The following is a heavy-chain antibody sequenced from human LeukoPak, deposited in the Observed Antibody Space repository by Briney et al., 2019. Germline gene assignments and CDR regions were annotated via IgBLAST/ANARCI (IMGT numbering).Heavy chain of an antibody. Sequence: GGSLRLSCAASGFTFSSYSMNWVRQAPGKGLEWVSYISSSSSTIYYADSVKGRFTISRDNAKNSLYLQMNSLRDEDTAVYYCARGWDYYYDSSGYSDDAFDIWGQGTMVTVSS. J-gene: IGHJ3*02. CDR1: GFTFSSYS. D-gene: IGHD3-22*01. V-gene: IGHV3-48*02. CDR3: ARGWDYYYDSSGYSDDAFDI. CDR2: ISSSSSTI.